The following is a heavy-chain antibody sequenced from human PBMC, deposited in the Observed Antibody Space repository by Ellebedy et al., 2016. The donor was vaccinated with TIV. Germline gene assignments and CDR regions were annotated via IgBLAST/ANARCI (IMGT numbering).Heavy chain of an antibody. J-gene: IGHJ4*02. CDR3: ARNWGPL. CDR2: ISSSGNSI. Sequence: GESLKISCAASGFTFSSHEMNWVRQAPGKGLEWVSYISSSGNSIYYADSVKGRFTISRDNAKNSLYLQMKSLRAEDTAVYYCARNWGPLWGQGTPVTVSS. CDR1: GFTFSSHE. D-gene: IGHD3-16*01. V-gene: IGHV3-48*03.